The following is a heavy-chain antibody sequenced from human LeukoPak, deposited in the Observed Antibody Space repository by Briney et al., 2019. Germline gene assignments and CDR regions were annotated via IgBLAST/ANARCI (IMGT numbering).Heavy chain of an antibody. CDR1: GGSVGSGSYY. V-gene: IGHV4-61*01. J-gene: IGHJ5*02. Sequence: PSETLSLTCTVSGGSVGSGSYYWSWIRQPPGKGLEWIGYIYYSGSTNHNPSLKSRVTISVDTSKNQFSLKLSSVTAADTAVYYCARGVAEMPTITGYWFDPWGQGTLVTVSS. CDR2: IYYSGST. CDR3: ARGVAEMPTITGYWFDP. D-gene: IGHD5-24*01.